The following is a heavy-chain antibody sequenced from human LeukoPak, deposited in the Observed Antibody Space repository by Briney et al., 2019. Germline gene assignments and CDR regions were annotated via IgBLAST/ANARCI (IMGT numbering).Heavy chain of an antibody. D-gene: IGHD3-10*01. Sequence: ASVKVSCKASGYTFTSYYMHWVRQAPGQGLEWMGIINPSGGSTSYAQKFQGRVTMTRDTSTSTVYMELSSLRSDDTAVYYCARDDEEFGELSWFDPWGQGTLVTVSS. J-gene: IGHJ5*02. CDR3: ARDDEEFGELSWFDP. CDR2: INPSGGST. CDR1: GYTFTSYY. V-gene: IGHV1-46*01.